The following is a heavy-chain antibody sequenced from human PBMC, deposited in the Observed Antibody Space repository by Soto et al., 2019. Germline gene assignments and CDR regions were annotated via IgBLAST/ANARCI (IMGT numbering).Heavy chain of an antibody. J-gene: IGHJ4*02. CDR1: GFTFSDYG. Sequence: QVQLVESGGSVVQPGRSLRLSCSASGFTFSDYGVHWVRRAPGKGLEWVALIWYDGSTEYYIDSVKGRFTISRDNSKKKLYTQTLYLRAEDPAVYDWATDLCGEYDDFWRGSLGNWGQGTLVTVSS. CDR2: IWYDGSTE. V-gene: IGHV3-33*03. CDR3: ATDLCGEYDDFWRGSLGN. D-gene: IGHD3-3*01.